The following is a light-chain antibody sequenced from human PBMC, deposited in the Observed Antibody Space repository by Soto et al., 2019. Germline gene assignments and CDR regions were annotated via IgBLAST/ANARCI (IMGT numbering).Light chain of an antibody. CDR2: DAS. CDR3: QQYNQWPLT. Sequence: IGMTQSPATLSVSPGERATLSCRASQSFSSYLAWYQQKPGQAPRLLIYDASTRATGVPARFSGSGSGTEFTLTINSLQSEDFAIYYCQQYNQWPLTFGGGTKVEIK. V-gene: IGKV3-15*01. J-gene: IGKJ4*01. CDR1: QSFSSY.